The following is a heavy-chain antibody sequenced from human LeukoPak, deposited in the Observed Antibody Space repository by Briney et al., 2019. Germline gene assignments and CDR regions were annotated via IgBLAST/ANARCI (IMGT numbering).Heavy chain of an antibody. CDR1: GYTFTGYY. J-gene: IGHJ1*01. CDR2: INPNSGGT. Sequence: ASVKVSCKASGYTFTGYYMDWVRQAPGQGLEWMGWINPNSGGTNYAQKFQGRVTMTRDTSISTAYMELSRLRSDDTAVYYCAASYGDYVLYFQHWGQGTLVTVSS. D-gene: IGHD4-17*01. CDR3: AASYGDYVLYFQH. V-gene: IGHV1-2*02.